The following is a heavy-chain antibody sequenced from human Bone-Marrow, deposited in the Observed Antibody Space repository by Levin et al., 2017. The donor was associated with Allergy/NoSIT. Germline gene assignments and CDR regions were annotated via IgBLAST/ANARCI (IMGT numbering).Heavy chain of an antibody. CDR2: TYYMSKWYN. Sequence: PSETLSLTCAISGDSVSGNSANWNWIRQSPSRGLEWLGRTYYMSKWYNDYAISVRSRISINADTSKNQFSLQLNSVTPEDTAVYYCTRQEHNYGVDFWGQGTLVTVSS. CDR1: GDSVSGNSAN. CDR3: TRQEHNYGVDF. V-gene: IGHV6-1*01. J-gene: IGHJ4*02. D-gene: IGHD4/OR15-4a*01.